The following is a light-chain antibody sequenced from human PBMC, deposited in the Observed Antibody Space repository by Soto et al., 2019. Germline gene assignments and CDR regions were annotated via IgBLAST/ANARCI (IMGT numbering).Light chain of an antibody. CDR3: MQALRSPYT. Sequence: DIVMTQSPLSLPVTPGEPASISCRSSQSLLHSNGYNYLDWYLQKPGQSPQLLIYLGSNRASEGPDRFSGSGSGTDYTLKISRVEAEDVGVYYCMQALRSPYTFGQGTKLELK. J-gene: IGKJ2*01. V-gene: IGKV2-28*01. CDR1: QSLLHSNGYNY. CDR2: LGS.